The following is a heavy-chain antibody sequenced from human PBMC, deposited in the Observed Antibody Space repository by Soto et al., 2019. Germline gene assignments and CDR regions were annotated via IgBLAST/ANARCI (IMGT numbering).Heavy chain of an antibody. J-gene: IGHJ5*02. V-gene: IGHV3-15*01. CDR3: TTDSPETFCDGGPCFSGQTKTHDT. D-gene: IGHD2-15*01. Sequence: EVQLVESGGGLVKPGGSLRLSCAASGFTFTNGWLSWVRQAPGTGLAWVGRIQSDIAGGTTDYSAPVKGRFTISRNESRHTLYLQMDTLKTEDTAVYDCTTDSPETFCDGGPCFSGQTKTHDTCGQGALVTVSS. CDR2: IQSDIAGGTT. CDR1: GFTFTNGW.